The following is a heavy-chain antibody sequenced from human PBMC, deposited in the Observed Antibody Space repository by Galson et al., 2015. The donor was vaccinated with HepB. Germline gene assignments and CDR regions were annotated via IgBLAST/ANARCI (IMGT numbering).Heavy chain of an antibody. J-gene: IGHJ4*02. V-gene: IGHV3-23*01. CDR1: GFTFSSYA. CDR2: ISGSGGST. D-gene: IGHD5-12*01. CDR3: ARDFRDIVTTIRWWDY. Sequence: SLRLSCAASGFTFSSYAKSWVRQAPGKGLEWVSAISGSGGSTYYADSVKGRFTISRDNSKNTLYLQMNSLRAEDTAVYYCARDFRDIVTTIRWWDYWGQGTLVTVSS.